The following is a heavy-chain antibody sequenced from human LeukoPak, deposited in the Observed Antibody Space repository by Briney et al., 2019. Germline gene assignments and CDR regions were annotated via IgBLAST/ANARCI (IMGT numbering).Heavy chain of an antibody. CDR3: ARVGRREMYYGFWSGYYWDY. V-gene: IGHV1-18*01. CDR1: GYTFTSYG. Sequence: ASVKVSCKASGYTFTSYGISWVRQAPGQGLEWMGWISAYNGNTNYAQKLQGRVTMTTDTSTSTAYMELRSLRSDDTAVYYCARVGRREMYYGFWSGYYWDYWGQGTLVTVSS. D-gene: IGHD3-3*01. CDR2: ISAYNGNT. J-gene: IGHJ4*02.